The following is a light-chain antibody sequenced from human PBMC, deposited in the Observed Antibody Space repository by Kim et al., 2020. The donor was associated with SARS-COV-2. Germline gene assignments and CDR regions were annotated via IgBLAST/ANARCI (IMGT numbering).Light chain of an antibody. CDR2: DVT. J-gene: IGLJ3*02. CDR1: ESGVGCYKY. CDR3: CSNTGRYSWV. Sequence: QSVTHSYTRSESGVGCYKYVSWYLQHPDNVPKLRVYDVTSRPSGVQDRFSGAKSGNTASLTTSGLHTEDERDYNFCSNTGRYSWVFGGGTQLTVL. V-gene: IGLV2-11*03.